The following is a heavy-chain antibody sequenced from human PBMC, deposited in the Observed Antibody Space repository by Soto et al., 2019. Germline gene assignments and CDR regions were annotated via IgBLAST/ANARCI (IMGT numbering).Heavy chain of an antibody. D-gene: IGHD3-22*01. Sequence: PGGSLRLSCAASGFTFSSYAMHWVRQAPGKGLEWVAVISYDGSNKYYADSVKGRFTISRDNSKNTLYLQMNSLRAEDTAVYYCARWVTMIVVVPRLDYWGQGTLVTVSS. CDR1: GFTFSSYA. CDR2: ISYDGSNK. J-gene: IGHJ4*02. V-gene: IGHV3-30-3*01. CDR3: ARWVTMIVVVPRLDY.